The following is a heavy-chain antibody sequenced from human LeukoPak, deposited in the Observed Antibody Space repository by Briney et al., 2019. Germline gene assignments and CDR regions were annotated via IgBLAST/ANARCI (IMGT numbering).Heavy chain of an antibody. J-gene: IGHJ4*02. CDR1: GYTFTGYY. Sequence: ASVKVSCKASGYTFTGYYMHWVRQAPGQGLEWMGWINPNSGGTNYAQKFQGRVTMTRDTSISTAYMELSRLRSDDTAVYYCARDLSPKSSSGHWGQGTLVTVSS. V-gene: IGHV1-2*02. D-gene: IGHD6-6*01. CDR2: INPNSGGT. CDR3: ARDLSPKSSSGH.